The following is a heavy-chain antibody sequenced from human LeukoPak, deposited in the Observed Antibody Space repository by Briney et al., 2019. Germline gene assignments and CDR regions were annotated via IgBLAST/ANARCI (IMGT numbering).Heavy chain of an antibody. Sequence: PGGSLRLSCAASGFTFSSYATHWVRQAPGKGLEWVAVISYDGSNKYYADSVKGRFTISRDNSKNTLYLQMNSLRAEDTAVYYCARDRDVVVVAATRALGYWGQGTLVTVSS. D-gene: IGHD2-15*01. CDR3: ARDRDVVVVAATRALGY. CDR1: GFTFSSYA. J-gene: IGHJ4*02. V-gene: IGHV3-30*04. CDR2: ISYDGSNK.